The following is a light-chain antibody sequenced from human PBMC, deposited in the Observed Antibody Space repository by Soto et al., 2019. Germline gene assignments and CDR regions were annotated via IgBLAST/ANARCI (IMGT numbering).Light chain of an antibody. Sequence: QITQEASSGRAPDGDRVTITCRASQSISNWLAWYQQKPGKAPKLLIYKASTLESGVPTRFSGSGSGTEFTLTISMQSQDFAVYYCQHHEDCPVYTFGQGTKVDIK. CDR1: QSISNW. J-gene: IGKJ2*01. V-gene: IGKV1-5*03. CDR3: QHHEDCPVYT. CDR2: KAS.